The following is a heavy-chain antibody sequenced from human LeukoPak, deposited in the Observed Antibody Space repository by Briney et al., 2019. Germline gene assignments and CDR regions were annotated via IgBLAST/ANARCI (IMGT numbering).Heavy chain of an antibody. D-gene: IGHD3-22*01. CDR3: ARHYYDSSGYYYHDY. J-gene: IGHJ4*02. CDR1: GFTFSSYG. V-gene: IGHV3-33*01. Sequence: GGSLRLSCAASGFTFSSYGMHWVRQAPGKGLEWVAVIWYGGSNKYYADSVKGRFTISRDNSKNTLYLQMNSLRAEDTAVYYCARHYYDSSGYYYHDYWGQGPLVTVSS. CDR2: IWYGGSNK.